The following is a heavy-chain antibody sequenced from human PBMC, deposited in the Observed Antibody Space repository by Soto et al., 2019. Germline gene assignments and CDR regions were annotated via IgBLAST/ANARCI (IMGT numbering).Heavy chain of an antibody. V-gene: IGHV4-59*08. CDR2: IYYSGST. Sequence: PSETLSLTCTVSGDSISGFYWNWIRQPPGKGLEWIGYIYYSGSTNYNPSLKSRVTISVDTSKNQFSLKLSSVTAADTAVYYCARRRTLDVWGKGTTVTVSS. CDR3: ARRRTLDV. CDR1: GDSISGFY. J-gene: IGHJ6*04.